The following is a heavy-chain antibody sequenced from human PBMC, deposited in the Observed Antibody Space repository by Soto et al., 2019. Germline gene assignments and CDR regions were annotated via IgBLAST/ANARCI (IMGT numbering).Heavy chain of an antibody. CDR2: INAGNGNT. CDR3: ARGGEPIDY. V-gene: IGHV1-3*01. D-gene: IGHD2-21*01. Sequence: ASVKGSCKASGYTFTIYSMHWVRQAPGQRLEWMGWINAGNGNTKYSQKFQGRVTITRDTFASTAYMELSSLRSEDTAVYYCARGGEPIDYWGQGTLVTVSS. J-gene: IGHJ4*02. CDR1: GYTFTIYS.